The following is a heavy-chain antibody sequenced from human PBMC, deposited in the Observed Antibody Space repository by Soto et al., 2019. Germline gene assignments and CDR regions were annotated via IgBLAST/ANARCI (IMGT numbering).Heavy chain of an antibody. Sequence: PVGSLRLSCVGTGLNFDDFAMHWVRQAPGKGLEWVSGTTWNSRVLAYADSVKGRFTISRDNARNSLYLQMDSLRDEDTALYYCAKGRYDFWSPYYFDSWGQGTLVTVSS. V-gene: IGHV3-9*01. CDR1: GLNFDDFA. CDR2: TTWNSRVL. CDR3: AKGRYDFWSPYYFDS. D-gene: IGHD3-3*01. J-gene: IGHJ4*02.